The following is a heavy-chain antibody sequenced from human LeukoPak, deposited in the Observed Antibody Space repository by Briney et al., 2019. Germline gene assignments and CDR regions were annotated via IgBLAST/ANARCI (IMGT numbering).Heavy chain of an antibody. CDR2: ISYDGSNK. V-gene: IGHV3-30-3*01. CDR3: AREIESMDV. J-gene: IGHJ6*02. Sequence: GRSLRLSCAASGFTFSSYAMHWVRQAPGKGPEWVAVISYDGSNKYYADSVKGRFTISRDNSKNTLYLQMNSLRAEDTAVYYCAREIESMDVWGQGTTVTVSS. CDR1: GFTFSSYA.